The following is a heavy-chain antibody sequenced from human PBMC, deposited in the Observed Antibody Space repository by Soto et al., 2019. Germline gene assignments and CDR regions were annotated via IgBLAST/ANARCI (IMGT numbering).Heavy chain of an antibody. V-gene: IGHV3-13*05. D-gene: IGHD2-15*01. CDR3: ARGQEVGAHFFES. CDR2: IGDIDDP. CDR1: VFTIRNYD. Sequence: PVGSLRLSCASSVFTIRNYDMHCVRHTTGKGLEWVSGIGDIDDPYYADSVKGRFTISREIAKNSLYLQMDGLRAGDTAVYFCARGQEVGAHFFESWGQGTQVTVSS. J-gene: IGHJ4*02.